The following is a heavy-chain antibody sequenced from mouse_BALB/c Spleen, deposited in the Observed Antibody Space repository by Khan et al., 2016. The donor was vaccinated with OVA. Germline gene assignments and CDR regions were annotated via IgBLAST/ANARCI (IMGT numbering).Heavy chain of an antibody. CDR3: VRSCYCGSSTWFGY. Sequence: QVQLQQPGAELVKPGASVKLSCKTSGYPLTSYWLHWVKQRPGQGLEWIGEIDPSDSYTNYNQKFKGKATVTVDKSSSTTYMQLSSLTSEDSAVYFWVRSCYCGSSTWFGYWGQGTLVTVSA. CDR2: IDPSDSYT. V-gene: IGHV1-69*02. CDR1: GYPLTSYW. D-gene: IGHD1-1*01. J-gene: IGHJ3*02.